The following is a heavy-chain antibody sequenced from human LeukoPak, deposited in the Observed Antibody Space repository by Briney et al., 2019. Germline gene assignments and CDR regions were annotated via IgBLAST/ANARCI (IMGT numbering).Heavy chain of an antibody. D-gene: IGHD3-16*01. Sequence: GRSLRLSCAASGSTFSSYGMHWVRQAPGKGLEWVAVISYDGSNKYYADSVKGRFTISRDNSKNTLYLQMNSLRAEDTAVYYCARGVLPGYWGQGTLVTVSS. J-gene: IGHJ4*02. CDR2: ISYDGSNK. V-gene: IGHV3-30*03. CDR1: GSTFSSYG. CDR3: ARGVLPGY.